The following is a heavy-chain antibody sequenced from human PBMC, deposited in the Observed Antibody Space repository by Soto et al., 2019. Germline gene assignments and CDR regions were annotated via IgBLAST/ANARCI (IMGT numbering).Heavy chain of an antibody. V-gene: IGHV4-4*02. J-gene: IGHJ4*02. CDR1: GGSITSNW. CDR3: ARPIAVSGTRGFDH. D-gene: IGHD2-21*01. Sequence: QVQLQESGPGLMKPSGTLSLTCAVSGGSITSNWWSWVRQPPGKGLEWIAEIFHTGSANYNPSLMSRLTISMDKSKHHLSLTLNSVTAADTAVYYCARPIAVSGTRGFDHWGQGTLVTVSS. CDR2: IFHTGSA.